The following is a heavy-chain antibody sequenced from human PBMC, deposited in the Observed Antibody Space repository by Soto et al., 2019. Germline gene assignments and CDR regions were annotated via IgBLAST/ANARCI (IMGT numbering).Heavy chain of an antibody. CDR2: ISYDGRNK. D-gene: IGHD6-13*01. Sequence: QVQLVESGGGVVQPGRSLRLSCAASGFTFSSYAMHWVRQAPGKGLEWVAVISYDGRNKYYADSVKGRFTISRDNSKNTLYLQMNSLRAEETAVYYCARGGRSYSSRSEDYGMDVWGQGTTVTVSS. V-gene: IGHV3-30*04. CDR1: GFTFSSYA. J-gene: IGHJ6*02. CDR3: ARGGRSYSSRSEDYGMDV.